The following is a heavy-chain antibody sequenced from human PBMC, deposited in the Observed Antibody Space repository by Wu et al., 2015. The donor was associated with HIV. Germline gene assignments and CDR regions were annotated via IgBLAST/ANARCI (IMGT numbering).Heavy chain of an antibody. CDR1: GGTFSSYA. CDR3: ARDLPSAGGYGSGSYYWPHYGMDV. D-gene: IGHD3-10*01. CDR2: IIPIFGTA. V-gene: IGHV1-69*05. Sequence: QVQLVQSGAEVKKPGSSVKVSCKASGGTFSSYAISWVRQAPGQGLEWMGGIIPIFGTANYAQKFQGRVTITTDESTSTAYMELSSLRSEDTAVYYCARDLPSAGGYGSGSYYWPHYGMDVWGQGTTVTVSS. J-gene: IGHJ6*02.